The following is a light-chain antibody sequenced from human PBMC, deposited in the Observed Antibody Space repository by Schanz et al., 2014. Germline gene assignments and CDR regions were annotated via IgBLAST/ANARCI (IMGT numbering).Light chain of an antibody. CDR3: QSYDSSLSAWV. J-gene: IGLJ3*02. CDR1: ASDVGGYNY. V-gene: IGLV2-14*01. CDR2: DVS. Sequence: QSALTQPASVSGSPGQSITISCTGTASDVGGYNYVSWYQQYPGKAPKLLIYDVSHRPSGVPDRFSGSKSGNTASLTVSGLQAEDEADYYCQSYDSSLSAWVFGGGTKLTVL.